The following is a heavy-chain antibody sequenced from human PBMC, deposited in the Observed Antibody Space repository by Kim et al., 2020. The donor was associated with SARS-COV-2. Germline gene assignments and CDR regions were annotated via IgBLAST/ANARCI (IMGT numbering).Heavy chain of an antibody. V-gene: IGHV3-23*01. CDR3: AKGSTIFGVVPPDY. Sequence: ADSVKGRFTISRDNSKNTLYLQMNSLRAEDTAVYYCAKGSTIFGVVPPDYWGQGTLVTVSS. J-gene: IGHJ4*02. D-gene: IGHD3-3*01.